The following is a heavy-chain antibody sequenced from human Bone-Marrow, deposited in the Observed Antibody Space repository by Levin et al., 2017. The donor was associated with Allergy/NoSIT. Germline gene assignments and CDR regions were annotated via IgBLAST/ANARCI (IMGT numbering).Heavy chain of an antibody. Sequence: GGSLRLSCTASGFTFSGFTMNWVRQAPGKGLEWVSSISSSSTYIYYADSVKGRLTISRDNAKNSVYLQMNNLRADDTAVFYCARTEYSASNHKGMDIWGPGTTVIVSS. CDR2: ISSSSTYI. D-gene: IGHD5-12*01. V-gene: IGHV3-21*01. J-gene: IGHJ6*02. CDR1: GFTFSGFT. CDR3: ARTEYSASNHKGMDI.